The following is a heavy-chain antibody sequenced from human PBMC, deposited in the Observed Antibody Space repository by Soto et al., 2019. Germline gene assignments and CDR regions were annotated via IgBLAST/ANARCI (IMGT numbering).Heavy chain of an antibody. Sequence: PSETLSLTCTVSGGSINNYYWTWIRQPPGEGLEWIGYIYNSGSTNYNPSLKSRVTISVDTSKNQFSLELRSVTAADTAVYFCARDRGSGSSYPYYYAMDVWGQGTTVTVSS. J-gene: IGHJ6*02. CDR2: IYNSGST. D-gene: IGHD3-10*01. V-gene: IGHV4-59*01. CDR1: GGSINNYY. CDR3: ARDRGSGSSYPYYYAMDV.